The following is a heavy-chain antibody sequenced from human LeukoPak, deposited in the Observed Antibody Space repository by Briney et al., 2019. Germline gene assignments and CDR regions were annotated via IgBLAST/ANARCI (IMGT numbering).Heavy chain of an antibody. J-gene: IGHJ4*02. V-gene: IGHV3-23*01. CDR2: ISAGGGST. Sequence: GGSLRLSCAASGFTFTSYAMSWVRQAPGKGLECVSVISAGGGSTYYADSVKGRFTISRDNSKNTLYLQMNSLRAEDTAVYYCAKDRRGLLGNFDYWGQGTLVTVSS. CDR1: GFTFTSYA. CDR3: AKDRRGLLGNFDY. D-gene: IGHD1-26*01.